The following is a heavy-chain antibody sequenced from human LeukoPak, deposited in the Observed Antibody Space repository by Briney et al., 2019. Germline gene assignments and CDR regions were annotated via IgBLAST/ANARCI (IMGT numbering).Heavy chain of an antibody. J-gene: IGHJ5*02. V-gene: IGHV1-69*13. CDR1: GYTFTSYD. CDR3: ARDFSSGYPDLFDP. CDR2: IIPIFGTA. D-gene: IGHD3-22*01. Sequence: SVKVSCKASGYTFTSYDINWVRQATGQGLEWMGGIIPIFGTANYAQKFQGRVTITADESTSTAYMELSRLRSEDTDVYYCARDFSSGYPDLFDPWGQGTLITVSS.